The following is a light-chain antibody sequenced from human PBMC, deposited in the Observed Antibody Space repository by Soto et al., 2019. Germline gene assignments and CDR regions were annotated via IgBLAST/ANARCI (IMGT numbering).Light chain of an antibody. V-gene: IGKV3-20*01. Sequence: EIVLTQSPGTLSLSPGERATLSCRASQSVSSYLAWYQQKPGQAPRLLIYGASSRATGIPDRFSGSGSGTDFTLTISRLEPEDFAVYYCQQYGSSPPTWTFGQGTKVEIK. CDR3: QQYGSSPPTWT. CDR2: GAS. CDR1: QSVSSY. J-gene: IGKJ1*01.